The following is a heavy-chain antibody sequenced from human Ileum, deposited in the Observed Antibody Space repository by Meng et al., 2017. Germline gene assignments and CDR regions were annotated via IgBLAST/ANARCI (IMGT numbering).Heavy chain of an antibody. V-gene: IGHV1-46*01. Sequence: QVQLVQSGAEVKKPGASGKVSCKASGYTFSSHYMHWVRQAPGQGLEWMGVIHPGGTPTVYAQQFQGRLTMTTDTSTSTVYMELRSLRSEDTAVYYCARESHYGGNFVTFDYWGQGTLVTVSS. D-gene: IGHD4-23*01. J-gene: IGHJ4*02. CDR1: GYTFSSHY. CDR2: IHPGGTPT. CDR3: ARESHYGGNFVTFDY.